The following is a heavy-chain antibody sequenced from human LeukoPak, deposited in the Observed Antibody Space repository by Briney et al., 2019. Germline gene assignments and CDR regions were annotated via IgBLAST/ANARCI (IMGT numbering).Heavy chain of an antibody. V-gene: IGHV3-53*01. D-gene: IGHD3-3*01. J-gene: IGHJ6*03. Sequence: PSETLSLTCTVSGGSISSSSYYWGWIRQPPGKGLEWVSVIYSGGSIYYADSVKGRFTISRDNSKNTLYLQMNSLRAEDTAVYYCARERGGGGFGVVIKRSYYYMDVWGKGTTVTVSS. CDR1: GGSISSSSYY. CDR2: IYSGGSI. CDR3: ARERGGGGFGVVIKRSYYYMDV.